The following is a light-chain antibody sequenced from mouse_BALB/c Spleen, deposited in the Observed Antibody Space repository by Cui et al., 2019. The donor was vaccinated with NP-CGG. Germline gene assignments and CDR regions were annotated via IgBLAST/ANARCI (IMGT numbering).Light chain of an antibody. CDR3: SLWCSNHWV. CDR1: TGAVTTSNY. J-gene: IGLJ1*01. CDR2: GTN. V-gene: IGLV1*01. Sequence: HAVVTQESAPTTSPGETVTLTCRSSTGAVTTSNYANWVQEKPDHLFTGLIGGTNNRAPGVPSRFSGSLIGDKAALTITGAQTEDEAIYFCSLWCSNHWVFGGGTKLTVL.